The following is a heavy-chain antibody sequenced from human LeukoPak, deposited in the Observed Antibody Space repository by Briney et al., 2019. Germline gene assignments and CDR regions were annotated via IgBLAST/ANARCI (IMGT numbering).Heavy chain of an antibody. D-gene: IGHD3-22*01. J-gene: IGHJ5*02. CDR3: ARYSIPGDYYDSSGYYGFGENLFDP. CDR2: IYPVDSDT. V-gene: IGHV5-51*01. Sequence: GESLKISCKGSGYSFTSYWIGWVRQMPGKGLEWMGIIYPVDSDTRYSPSFQGQVTISADKSISTAYLQWSSLKASDTAMYYCARYSIPGDYYDSSGYYGFGENLFDPWGQGTLVTVSS. CDR1: GYSFTSYW.